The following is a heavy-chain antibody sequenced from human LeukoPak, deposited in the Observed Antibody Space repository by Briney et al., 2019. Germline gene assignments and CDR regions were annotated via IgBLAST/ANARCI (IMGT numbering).Heavy chain of an antibody. CDR3: AGRGSGSYYSPAPDASDI. CDR1: GFTFSSYS. D-gene: IGHD3-10*01. J-gene: IGHJ3*02. CDR2: ISSSSSTI. V-gene: IGHV3-48*01. Sequence: GGSLRLSCAASGFTFSSYSMNWVRQAPGKGLEWVSYISSSSSTIYYADSVKGRFTISRDNAKNSLYLQMNSLRAEDAAVYYCAGRGSGSYYSPAPDASDIWGQGTMVTVSS.